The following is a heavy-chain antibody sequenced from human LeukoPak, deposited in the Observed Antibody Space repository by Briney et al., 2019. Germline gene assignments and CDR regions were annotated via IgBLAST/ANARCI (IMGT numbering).Heavy chain of an antibody. D-gene: IGHD4-11*01. Sequence: GGSLRLSCAASGFTFSSYAMHWVRQAPGKGLEWVAVISYDGSNKYYADSVKGRFTISRDNSKNTLYLQMGSLKPEDMAEYYCARTGGPDYISKRYYFDYWGQGTLVTVSS. J-gene: IGHJ4*02. CDR2: ISYDGSNK. V-gene: IGHV3-30*14. CDR1: GFTFSSYA. CDR3: ARTGGPDYISKRYYFDY.